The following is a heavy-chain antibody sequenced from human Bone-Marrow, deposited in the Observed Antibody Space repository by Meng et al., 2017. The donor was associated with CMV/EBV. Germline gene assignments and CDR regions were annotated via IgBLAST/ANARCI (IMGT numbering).Heavy chain of an antibody. J-gene: IGHJ4*02. CDR3: ARARWPYYFDY. Sequence: CAASGFTFSSYGMHWVRQAPGKGLEWVAVISYDGSNKYYADSVKGRFTISRDNSKNTLYLQMNSLRAEDTAVYYCARARWPYYFDYWGQGTLVTVSS. CDR1: GFTFSSYG. CDR2: ISYDGSNK. D-gene: IGHD4-23*01. V-gene: IGHV3-30*19.